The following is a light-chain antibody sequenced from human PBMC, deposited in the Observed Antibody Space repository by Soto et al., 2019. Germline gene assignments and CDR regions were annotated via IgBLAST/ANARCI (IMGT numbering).Light chain of an antibody. CDR1: KRVTSY. CDR3: QQYGGSPRT. V-gene: IGKV3-20*01. CDR2: RAS. J-gene: IGKJ1*01. Sequence: IVLNQAPCTLSLSPGEGDTLCCRATKRVTSYIAWYQQKPGQAPRLLIHRASNRATGIPDRFSGSGCGTDFTLTITRLEPEDFALYYCQQYGGSPRTFGQGSKVDNK.